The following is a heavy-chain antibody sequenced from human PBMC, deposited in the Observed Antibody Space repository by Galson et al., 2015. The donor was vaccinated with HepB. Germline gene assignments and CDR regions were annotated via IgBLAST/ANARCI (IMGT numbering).Heavy chain of an antibody. CDR3: ARDGYSYGYWDY. D-gene: IGHD5-18*01. CDR1: GFTFSSYS. J-gene: IGHJ4*02. Sequence: SLRLSCAASGFTFSSYSMNWVRQAPGKGLEWVSSISSSSSYIYYADSVKGRFTISRDNAKNSLYLQMNSLRAEDTAVYYCARDGYSYGYWDYWGQGTLVTVSS. V-gene: IGHV3-21*01. CDR2: ISSSSSYI.